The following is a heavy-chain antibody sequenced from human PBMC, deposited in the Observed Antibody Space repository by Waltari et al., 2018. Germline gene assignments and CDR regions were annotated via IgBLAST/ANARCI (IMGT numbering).Heavy chain of an antibody. V-gene: IGHV4-30-4*08. CDR2: IYYSENT. Sequence: QVQLQESGPGLLKPSQTLSLTCTVSGVSISSCDYFWTWIRQPPGKALEWIGCIYYSENTYYNPSLQSRVSISIDTSKNQFSLKLSSVTAADTAVYYCARQRNNYGDSDSWGQGTLVTVSS. D-gene: IGHD4-17*01. CDR3: ARQRNNYGDSDS. CDR1: GVSISSCDYF. J-gene: IGHJ5*01.